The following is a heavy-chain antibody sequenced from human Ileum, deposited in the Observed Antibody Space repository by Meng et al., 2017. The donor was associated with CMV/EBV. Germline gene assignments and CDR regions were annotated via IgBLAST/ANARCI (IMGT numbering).Heavy chain of an antibody. CDR3: ARGAIFGPGYFDL. Sequence: QGQLKQWGAGPLKPSETLSLTCGVYGGSFSNYYWSWIRQSPGKGLEWIGEIHPSGSTYYNPSLNSRVTMSVDTSKNQFSLNLRSVTAADTAVYFCARGAIFGPGYFDLWGRGTLVTVSS. CDR1: GGSFSNYY. D-gene: IGHD3-3*01. J-gene: IGHJ2*01. V-gene: IGHV4-34*01. CDR2: IHPSGST.